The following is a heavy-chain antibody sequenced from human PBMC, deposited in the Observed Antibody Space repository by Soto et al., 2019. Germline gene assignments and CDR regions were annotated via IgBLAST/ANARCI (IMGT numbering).Heavy chain of an antibody. CDR2: IYWDGDK. CDR1: GFSLSTSGVG. J-gene: IGHJ4*02. D-gene: IGHD6-13*01. Sequence: QITLKESGPTLVKPTQTLTLTCTFSGFSLSTSGVGVGWIRQPPGKALGWLALIYWDGDKHYSPSLKSSLTITKDTSKNQVVLTMTNMDPVDTATYYCAHVTAATGDPDYWGQGTLVTVSS. V-gene: IGHV2-5*02. CDR3: AHVTAATGDPDY.